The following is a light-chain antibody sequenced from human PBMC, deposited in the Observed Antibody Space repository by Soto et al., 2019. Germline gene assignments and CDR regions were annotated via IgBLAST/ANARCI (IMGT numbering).Light chain of an antibody. V-gene: IGKV1-5*03. Sequence: DIQMTQSPSTLSASVGDRVTITCRASQSISSWLAWHQQRPGKAPKLLIYKASNLESGVPSRFSGSGSGTELTLTISSLHPDDFATYYCQQYYTYPWTFGPGTKV. J-gene: IGKJ1*01. CDR3: QQYYTYPWT. CDR2: KAS. CDR1: QSISSW.